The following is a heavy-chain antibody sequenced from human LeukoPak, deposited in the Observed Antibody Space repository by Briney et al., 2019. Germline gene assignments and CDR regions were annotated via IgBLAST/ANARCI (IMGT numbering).Heavy chain of an antibody. Sequence: GGSLRLFCAASGFTFSRYWMHWVRQAPGKGLEWVSLISGDGGNTYYADSVKGRFTLSRDNSKNSLYLQMNSLRSEDTAFYYCAKDKALGYCSAGSCLYLDYWGQGTLVTVSS. CDR2: ISGDGGNT. CDR1: GFTFSRYW. D-gene: IGHD2-15*01. CDR3: AKDKALGYCSAGSCLYLDY. V-gene: IGHV3-43*02. J-gene: IGHJ4*02.